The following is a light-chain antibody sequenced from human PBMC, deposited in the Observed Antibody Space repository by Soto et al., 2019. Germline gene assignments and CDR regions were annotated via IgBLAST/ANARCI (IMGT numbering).Light chain of an antibody. CDR3: QSYDRSSLYV. V-gene: IGLV6-57*02. CDR1: SGSVASNF. CDR2: GDN. Sequence: NFMLTQPHSVSESPGKTVTISCTGSSGSVASNFVHWYQRRPGSAPTIVFYGDNQRPSGVPDRFSGSIDSSSNSASLTISGLKTEDEADYFCQSYDRSSLYVFGTGTKLTVL. J-gene: IGLJ1*01.